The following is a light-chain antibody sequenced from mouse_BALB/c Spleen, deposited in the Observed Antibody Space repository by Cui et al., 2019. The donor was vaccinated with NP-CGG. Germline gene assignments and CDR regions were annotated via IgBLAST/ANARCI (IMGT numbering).Light chain of an antibody. V-gene: IGLV1*01. J-gene: IGLJ1*01. CDR2: GTN. CDR3: ALWYSNHWV. Sequence: QAVLTQESALNTSPGETVTLTCRSSTGAVTTSNYANWVQEKPDHLFTGLIGGTNNRAPGVPARFSGSLIGDKAALTITGAQTEDEAIYFCALWYSNHWVFGGGTKLTVL. CDR1: TGAVTTSNY.